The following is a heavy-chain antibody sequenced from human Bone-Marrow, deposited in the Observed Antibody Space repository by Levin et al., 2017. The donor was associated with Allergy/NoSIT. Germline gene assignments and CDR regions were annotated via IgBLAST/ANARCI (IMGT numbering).Heavy chain of an antibody. J-gene: IGHJ4*02. CDR1: GGSISSSTHY. CDR3: ARERDLIGARAPFDY. CDR2: IYYSGVT. Sequence: ASETLSLTCTVSGGSISSSTHYWGWVRQAPGKGLEWIGSIYYSGVTYYNPSLKSRVTISVDRFQNQFSLKLRSVTAADTAVYYCARERDLIGARAPFDYWGQGTLVTVSS. D-gene: IGHD6-6*01. V-gene: IGHV4-39*07.